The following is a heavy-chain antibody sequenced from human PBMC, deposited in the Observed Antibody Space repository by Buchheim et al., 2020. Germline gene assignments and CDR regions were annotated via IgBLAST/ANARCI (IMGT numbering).Heavy chain of an antibody. V-gene: IGHV3-30*18. CDR2: ISYDGSNK. Sequence: QVQLVESGGGVVQPGRSLRLSCAASGFTFSSYGMHWVRQAPGKGLEWVAVISYDGSNKYYADSVKGRFTISRDNSKKTLYLQMNSLRAEDTAVYYCAKTPAYSGSYYYFDYWGQGTL. D-gene: IGHD1-26*01. CDR3: AKTPAYSGSYYYFDY. CDR1: GFTFSSYG. J-gene: IGHJ4*02.